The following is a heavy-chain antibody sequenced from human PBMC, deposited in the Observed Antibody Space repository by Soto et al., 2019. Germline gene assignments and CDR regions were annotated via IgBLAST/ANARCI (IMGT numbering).Heavy chain of an antibody. CDR3: ARGIVVVNVTNAFDI. V-gene: IGHV5-51*01. Sequence: PGESLKISCKGFGYSFTNHWIGWVRQMPGKGLEWMGIIYPDDSDTRYSPSFQGQVTISVDKSITTAYLQWSSLKASDTAMYYCARGIVVVNVTNAFDIWGQGTVVTVS. CDR2: IYPDDSDT. D-gene: IGHD2-21*01. J-gene: IGHJ3*02. CDR1: GYSFTNHW.